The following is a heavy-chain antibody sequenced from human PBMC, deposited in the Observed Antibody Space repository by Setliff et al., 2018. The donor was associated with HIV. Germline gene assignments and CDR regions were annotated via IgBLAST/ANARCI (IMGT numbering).Heavy chain of an antibody. V-gene: IGHV5-51*01. CDR2: THPGDSET. J-gene: IGHJ5*02. D-gene: IGHD3-10*01. CDR1: GYSFTSYW. Sequence: PGESLKISCKASGYSFTSYWIGWVRQMPGKGLEWMGITHPGDSETRYSPSFEGQVIISAGKSISTAYLQWSSLKASDTAMYYCARAYGSGSYYNLGGFDPWGQGTLVTVSS. CDR3: ARAYGSGSYYNLGGFDP.